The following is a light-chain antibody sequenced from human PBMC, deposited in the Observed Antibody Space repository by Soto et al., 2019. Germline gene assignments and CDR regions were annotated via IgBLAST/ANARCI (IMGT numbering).Light chain of an antibody. Sequence: QSALTQPASVSGSPGQSITISCTGTSSDVGGYNYVSWYQQHPGKAPKLMIYDVSNRPSGVSNLFSGSKSGNTASLTISGLQAEDEADYYCSSYTSSSTLGVFGGGTKRTVL. CDR1: SSDVGGYNY. CDR3: SSYTSSSTLGV. V-gene: IGLV2-14*01. CDR2: DVS. J-gene: IGLJ2*01.